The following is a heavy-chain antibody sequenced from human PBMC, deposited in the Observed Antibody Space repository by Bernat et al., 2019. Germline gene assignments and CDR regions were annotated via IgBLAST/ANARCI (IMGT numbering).Heavy chain of an antibody. CDR2: IKQDGSEK. Sequence: EVQLVESGGGLVQPGGSLRLSCAASGFTFSSYWMSWVRQAPGKGLEWVANIKQDGSEKYYGDSVKGRFTISRDNAKNSLYLQMNSLRAEDTAVYYCAREKCSGGSCGLDYWGQGTLVTVSS. CDR3: AREKCSGGSCGLDY. D-gene: IGHD2-15*01. J-gene: IGHJ4*02. CDR1: GFTFSSYW. V-gene: IGHV3-7*03.